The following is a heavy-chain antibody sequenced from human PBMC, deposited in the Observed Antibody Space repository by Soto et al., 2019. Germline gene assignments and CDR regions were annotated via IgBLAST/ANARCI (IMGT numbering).Heavy chain of an antibody. V-gene: IGHV4-34*01. D-gene: IGHD3-10*01. CDR3: ARGNHYGSGSYSY. Sequence: PSETLSLTCAVYGGPFSGYYWSWIRQPPGKGLEWIGEINHSGSTNYNPSLKSRVTISVDTSKNQFSLKLSSVTAADTAVYYCARGNHYGSGSYSYWGQRTLVPVSS. J-gene: IGHJ4*02. CDR1: GGPFSGYY. CDR2: INHSGST.